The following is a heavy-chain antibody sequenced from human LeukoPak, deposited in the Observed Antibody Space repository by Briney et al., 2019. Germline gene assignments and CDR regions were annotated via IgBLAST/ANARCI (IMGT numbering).Heavy chain of an antibody. CDR3: ARVRGDTAMVTRFDY. J-gene: IGHJ4*02. Sequence: ASVKVSCKASGYTFTRYGISWVRQAPGQGLEWMGWISAYNGYTNYTQKLQGRVTMTTDTSTSTAYMELRSLRSDDTAVYYCARVRGDTAMVTRFDYWGQGTLVTVSS. D-gene: IGHD5-18*01. CDR1: GYTFTRYG. V-gene: IGHV1-18*01. CDR2: ISAYNGYT.